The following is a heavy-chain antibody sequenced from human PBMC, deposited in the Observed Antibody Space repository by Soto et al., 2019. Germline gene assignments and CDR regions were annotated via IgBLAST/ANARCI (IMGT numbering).Heavy chain of an antibody. CDR2: ISGSGGST. V-gene: IGHV3-23*01. D-gene: IGHD2-2*01. CDR1: GFTFSSYA. J-gene: IGHJ6*03. CDR3: AKRRDCSSTGRYRYYEYYMDV. Sequence: VQLLESGGVLVQPGGSLRLSWAASGFTFSSYAMSWVRQAPGKGLDWVSAISGSGGSTYYADPVKGRFTISRDNSKNTLYQKKNRLRAEDAAVYYCAKRRDCSSTGRYRYYEYYMDVWGKVSTVTAAS.